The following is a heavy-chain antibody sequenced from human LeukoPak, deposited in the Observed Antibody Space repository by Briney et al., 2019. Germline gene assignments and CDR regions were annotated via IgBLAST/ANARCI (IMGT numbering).Heavy chain of an antibody. D-gene: IGHD6-25*01. CDR2: ISSSSSTI. V-gene: IGHV3-48*02. CDR3: ARDPPPWYSTGPGCFDY. J-gene: IGHJ4*02. Sequence: GGSLRLSCAASGFTFSSYSMNWVRQAPGKGLEWVSYISSSSSTIYYADSVKGRFTISRDNAKNSLYLQMNSLRDEDTAVYYCARDPPPWYSTGPGCFDYWGQGTLVTVSS. CDR1: GFTFSSYS.